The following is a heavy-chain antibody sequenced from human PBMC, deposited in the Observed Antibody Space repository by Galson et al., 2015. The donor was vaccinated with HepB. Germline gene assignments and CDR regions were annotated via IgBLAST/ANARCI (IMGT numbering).Heavy chain of an antibody. CDR1: GFTFSSYG. Sequence: SLRLSCATSGFTFSSYGMHWVRQAPGKGPEWVAVIYYDATSKYYTDSVKGRFTISRDNSNNTLYLQMNSLRAKDTALYYCAGDKGHYASGGDYWGQGPLVTVSS. CDR2: IYYDATSK. J-gene: IGHJ4*02. CDR3: AGDKGHYASGGDY. D-gene: IGHD3-10*01. V-gene: IGHV3-33*01.